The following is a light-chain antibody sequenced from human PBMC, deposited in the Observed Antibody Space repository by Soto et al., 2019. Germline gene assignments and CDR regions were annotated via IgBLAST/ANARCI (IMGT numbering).Light chain of an antibody. J-gene: IGKJ5*01. Sequence: EIVLTQSPATLSLSPGERATLSCRASQSVSSYLAWYQQKPGQAPRLLIYDASNRATGIPARFSGSGSGTDFTLTISSLEPEDCAVYYCKQRSNWITFGQGTRLEIK. CDR3: KQRSNWIT. V-gene: IGKV3-11*01. CDR1: QSVSSY. CDR2: DAS.